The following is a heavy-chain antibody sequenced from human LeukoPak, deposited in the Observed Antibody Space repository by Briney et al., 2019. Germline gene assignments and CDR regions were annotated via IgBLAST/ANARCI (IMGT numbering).Heavy chain of an antibody. J-gene: IGHJ6*02. CDR2: ISPFNGNT. CDR3: ARDLDIVVIRAALRHYGMDV. CDR1: GYSFTSYG. V-gene: IGHV1-18*01. Sequence: ASVKVSCKASGYSFTSYGISWVRQAPGQGLEWMGWISPFNGNTNYVQKFQGRVTMTTETSTSTAYMELRSLSSDDTAVYYCARDLDIVVIRAALRHYGMDVWGQGTTVIVSS. D-gene: IGHD2-2*01.